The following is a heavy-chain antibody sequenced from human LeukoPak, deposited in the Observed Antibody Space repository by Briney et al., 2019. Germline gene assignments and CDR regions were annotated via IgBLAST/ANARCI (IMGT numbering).Heavy chain of an antibody. CDR2: INPSGGSA. J-gene: IGHJ4*02. CDR1: GYTFSIYN. CDR3: ARGGSSYNDEHEEFDY. V-gene: IGHV1-46*01. D-gene: IGHD3-22*01. Sequence: ASVKVSCKASGYTFSIYNMHWVRQAPGQGLEWMGIINPSGGSASDTQKFQGRVTMTRDTSTSTAYMELSSLRSEDTAVYYCARGGSSYNDEHEEFDYWGQGTVVTVSS.